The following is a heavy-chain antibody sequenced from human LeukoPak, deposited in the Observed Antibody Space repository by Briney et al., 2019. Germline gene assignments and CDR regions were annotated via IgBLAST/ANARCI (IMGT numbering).Heavy chain of an antibody. Sequence: SETLSLTCTVSGGSISSSSYYWGWIRQPPGKGLEWIGSIYYSGSTYYNPSLKSRVTISVDTSKNQFSLKLSSVTAADTAVYNCASLYYYYYYMDVWGKGTTVTVSS. J-gene: IGHJ6*03. V-gene: IGHV4-39*07. CDR2: IYYSGST. CDR1: GGSISSSSYY. CDR3: ASLYYYYYYMDV.